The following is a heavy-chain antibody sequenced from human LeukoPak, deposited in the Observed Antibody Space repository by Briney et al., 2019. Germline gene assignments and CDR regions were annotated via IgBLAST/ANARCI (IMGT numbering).Heavy chain of an antibody. Sequence: ASVKVSCKASGYTFTSYGISWVRQAPGQGLEWMGWISAYNGNTNYAQKLQGRVTMTTDTSTSTAYMELRSLRSDDTAVYYCATLTRYCSGGSCYSDWFDPWGQGTLVTVSS. D-gene: IGHD2-15*01. CDR1: GYTFTSYG. J-gene: IGHJ5*02. CDR3: ATLTRYCSGGSCYSDWFDP. V-gene: IGHV1-18*01. CDR2: ISAYNGNT.